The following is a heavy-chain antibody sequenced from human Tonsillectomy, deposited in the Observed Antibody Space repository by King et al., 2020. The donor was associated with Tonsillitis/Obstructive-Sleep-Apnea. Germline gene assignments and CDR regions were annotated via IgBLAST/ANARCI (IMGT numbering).Heavy chain of an antibody. D-gene: IGHD3-3*01. V-gene: IGHV2-5*05. CDR2: IYWDDDK. CDR3: AHSGVSAFTVYHWFDP. J-gene: IGHJ5*02. Sequence: TLKESGPTLVKPTQTLTLTCTFSGFSLSTSGVGVGWIRQPPGKALEWLALIYWDDDKRYGPSLKSRLTITKDTSKNQVVLTMTNMDPVDTATYYCAHSGVSAFTVYHWFDPWGQGTLVTVSS. CDR1: GFSLSTSGVG.